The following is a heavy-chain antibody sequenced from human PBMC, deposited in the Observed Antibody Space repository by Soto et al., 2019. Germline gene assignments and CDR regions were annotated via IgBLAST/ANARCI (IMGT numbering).Heavy chain of an antibody. V-gene: IGHV4-59*01. CDR2: IYYSGST. CDR1: GGSISSYY. CDR3: ARDLRSGPGPINWFDP. Sequence: SETLSLTCTVSGGSISSYYWSWIRQPPGKGLEWIGYIYYSGSTNYNPSPKSRVTISVDTSKNQFSLKLSSVTAADTAVYYCARDLRSGPGPINWFDPWGQGTLVTVSS. D-gene: IGHD5-12*01. J-gene: IGHJ5*02.